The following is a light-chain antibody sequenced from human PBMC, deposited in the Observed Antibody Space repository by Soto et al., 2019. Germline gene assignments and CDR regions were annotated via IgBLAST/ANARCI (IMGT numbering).Light chain of an antibody. CDR1: QSISNY. CDR2: AAS. V-gene: IGKV1-39*01. Sequence: DIQMTQSPSSLSASVGDRVTITCRASQSISNYLNWYQHKPGKAPKLLIYAASSLQSGVPSRFSGSGSGTEFTLTISSLQPDDVATYYCQQYKSYLYTFGQGTKVDIK. J-gene: IGKJ2*01. CDR3: QQYKSYLYT.